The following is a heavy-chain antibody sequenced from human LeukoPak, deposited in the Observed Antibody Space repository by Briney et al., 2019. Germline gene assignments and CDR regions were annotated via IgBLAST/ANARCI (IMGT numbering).Heavy chain of an antibody. D-gene: IGHD6-13*01. CDR3: ARDHNEQQLPGD. V-gene: IGHV1-69*05. CDR2: IIPIFGTA. J-gene: IGHJ4*02. Sequence: ASVKVSCKASGGTFSSYAISWVRQAPGQGLEWMGGIIPIFGTANYAQKFQGRVTITTDESTSTAYMELSSLRSEDTAVYYCARDHNEQQLPGDWGQGTLVTVSS. CDR1: GGTFSSYA.